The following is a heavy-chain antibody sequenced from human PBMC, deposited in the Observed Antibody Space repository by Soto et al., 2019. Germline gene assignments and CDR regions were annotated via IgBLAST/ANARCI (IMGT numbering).Heavy chain of an antibody. D-gene: IGHD1-1*01. J-gene: IGHJ6*02. CDR3: ARGVDAGVDV. Sequence: QVQLVQSGAEVTKPGASVKVSCKASGYTFTSYDINWVRQATGQGLEWMGWMSPNSGATGYAQKFQGRVTMTRDTSISTAYIELSNLRSEDTAIYHCARGVDAGVDVWGQGTTVTVSS. CDR2: MSPNSGAT. V-gene: IGHV1-8*01. CDR1: GYTFTSYD.